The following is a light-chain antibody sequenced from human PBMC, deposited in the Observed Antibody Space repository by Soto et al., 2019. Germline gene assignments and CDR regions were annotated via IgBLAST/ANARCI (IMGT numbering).Light chain of an antibody. CDR3: SSYTSSSTL. Sequence: QSVVPQPAAVSGSPGQSITISCTGTSSDVGGYNYVSWYQQHPGKAPKLMIYAVTDRPSGVSSRFSGSKSGNAASLTISGLQAEDEADYYCSSYTSSSTLFGTGTRSPS. CDR1: SSDVGGYNY. V-gene: IGLV2-14*01. J-gene: IGLJ1*01. CDR2: AVT.